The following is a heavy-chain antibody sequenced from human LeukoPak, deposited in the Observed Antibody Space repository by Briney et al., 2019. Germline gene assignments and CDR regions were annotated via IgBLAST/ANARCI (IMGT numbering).Heavy chain of an antibody. CDR2: INPNSGGT. J-gene: IGHJ4*02. V-gene: IGHV1-2*02. CDR1: GYTFTGYY. D-gene: IGHD2-2*01. CDR3: AREAYCSSTSCYAPDY. Sequence: ASVKVSCKASGYTFTGYYMHWVRQAPGQGLEWMGWINPNSGGTNYAQKLQGRVTMTTDTSTSTAYMELRSLRSDDTAVYYCAREAYCSSTSCYAPDYWGQGTLVTVSS.